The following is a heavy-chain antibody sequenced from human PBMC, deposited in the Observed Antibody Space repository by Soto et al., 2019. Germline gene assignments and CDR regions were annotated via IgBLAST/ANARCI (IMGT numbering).Heavy chain of an antibody. Sequence: PSETLCPTYTVSGGTISNFSDHWARVRQPPGKGLERIGSIYYSGTTYYNPSLKSRVTISEDTSKNQFSLKLSSMTAADTAVYNCARGYGRNFDYWGKGTLVTVSS. CDR2: IYYSGTT. CDR1: GGTISNFSDH. V-gene: IGHV4-39*07. CDR3: ARGYGRNFDY. D-gene: IGHD5-18*01. J-gene: IGHJ4*02.